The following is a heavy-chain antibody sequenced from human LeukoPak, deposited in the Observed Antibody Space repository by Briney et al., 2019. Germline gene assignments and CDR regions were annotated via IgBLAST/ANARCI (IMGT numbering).Heavy chain of an antibody. CDR2: FYYSGSP. Sequence: SETLSLTCSVSGGSITSYHWTWIRQPPGRGLEWIGSFYYSGSPSYNPSLKSRVTISVDTSKNQFSLKLSSVTAADTAVYYCARHPGMRYSGSYVDYWGQGTLVTVSS. D-gene: IGHD1-26*01. V-gene: IGHV4-59*08. CDR3: ARHPGMRYSGSYVDY. CDR1: GGSITSYH. J-gene: IGHJ4*02.